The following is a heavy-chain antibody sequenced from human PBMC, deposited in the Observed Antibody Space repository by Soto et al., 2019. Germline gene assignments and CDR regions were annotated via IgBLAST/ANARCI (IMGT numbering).Heavy chain of an antibody. CDR3: ARHDGFSSGWIFDY. J-gene: IGHJ4*01. CDR2: IYYRGNT. Sequence: SETLSLTCTVSGGSISSYYWSWIRQPPGKGLEWIGYIYYRGNTNYNPSLKSRVTISADTSKDQLSLKLTSVTAADTAVYYCARHDGFSSGWIFDYWGHGTLVTVSS. CDR1: GGSISSYY. D-gene: IGHD6-19*01. V-gene: IGHV4-59*08.